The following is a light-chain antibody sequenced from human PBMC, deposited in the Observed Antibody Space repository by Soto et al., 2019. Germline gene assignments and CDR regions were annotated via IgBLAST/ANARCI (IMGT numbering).Light chain of an antibody. CDR1: QSISSY. J-gene: IGKJ1*01. Sequence: DIQMTQSPSSLSASVGDRVTITCRASQSISSYLNWYQQKPGKAPKLLIYATSSLQSGVSSRFSGSGSGTDFTLTISSLQPEDFATYYCQQTYTNIWTFGRGTKVEIK. CDR3: QQTYTNIWT. CDR2: ATS. V-gene: IGKV1-39*01.